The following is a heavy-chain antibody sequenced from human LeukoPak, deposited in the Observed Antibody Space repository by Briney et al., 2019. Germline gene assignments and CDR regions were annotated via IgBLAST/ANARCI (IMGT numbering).Heavy chain of an antibody. V-gene: IGHV3-48*03. Sequence: PGGSLRLSCAASGFTFSSYEMNWVRQAPGKGLEWVSYISSSGSTIYYADSAKGRFTISRDNAKNSLYLQMNSLRAEDTAVYYCARDYHYYMDVWGKGTTVTISS. CDR1: GFTFSSYE. J-gene: IGHJ6*03. CDR3: ARDYHYYMDV. CDR2: ISSSGSTI.